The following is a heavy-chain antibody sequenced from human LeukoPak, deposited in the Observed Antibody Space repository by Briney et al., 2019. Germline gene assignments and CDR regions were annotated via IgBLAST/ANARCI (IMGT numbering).Heavy chain of an antibody. D-gene: IGHD3-22*01. CDR2: ISGSGGST. Sequence: PGGSLRLSCAASGFTFSSYAMSWVRQAPGKGLEWVSAISGSGGSTYYADSVKGRFTISRDNSKNTLYLQMNSLRAEATAVYYCAKDWTYYYDSSGPQPPDYFDCWGQGTLVTASS. CDR1: GFTFSSYA. V-gene: IGHV3-23*01. CDR3: AKDWTYYYDSSGPQPPDYFDC. J-gene: IGHJ4*02.